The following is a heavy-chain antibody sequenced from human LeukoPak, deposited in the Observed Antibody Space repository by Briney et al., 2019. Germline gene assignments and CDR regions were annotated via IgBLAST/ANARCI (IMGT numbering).Heavy chain of an antibody. Sequence: GASVKVSCKASGYTFTSYGISWVRQAPGQGLEWMGWISAYNGNTNYAQKLQDRVTMTTDTSTSTAYMELRSLRSDDTAVYYCARGGTTVTSYYYYYYYMDVWGKGTTVTVSS. V-gene: IGHV1-18*01. D-gene: IGHD4-11*01. CDR2: ISAYNGNT. CDR3: ARGGTTVTSYYYYYYYMDV. CDR1: GYTFTSYG. J-gene: IGHJ6*03.